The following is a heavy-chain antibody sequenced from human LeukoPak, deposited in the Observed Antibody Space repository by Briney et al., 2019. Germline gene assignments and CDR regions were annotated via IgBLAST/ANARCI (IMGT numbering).Heavy chain of an antibody. CDR2: ISYHGENK. Sequence: GGSLRLSRAASGFTFSDFAMHWVRQAPGKGLEWVAFISYHGENKYYGESVQGRFTVSRDNSKYSLSLQMDSLRPEDTAVYYCARGRHSGYDYMLDSWGQGALVIVSS. CDR1: GFTFSDFA. J-gene: IGHJ4*02. CDR3: ARGRHSGYDYMLDS. D-gene: IGHD5-12*01. V-gene: IGHV3-30*01.